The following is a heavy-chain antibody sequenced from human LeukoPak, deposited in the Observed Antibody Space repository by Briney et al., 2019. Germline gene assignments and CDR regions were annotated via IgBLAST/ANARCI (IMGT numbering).Heavy chain of an antibody. D-gene: IGHD1-26*01. Sequence: PGGSLGLSCAASGFTLSNCGMNWVRQAPGKGLEWVSCISSSGTIVHYADSLKGRFTVSRDNAKNSLYLQMNSLRDEDTAVYYCARESPGIGYWGPGTLVTVSS. V-gene: IGHV3-48*02. CDR2: ISSSGTIV. J-gene: IGHJ4*02. CDR3: ARESPGIGY. CDR1: GFTLSNCG.